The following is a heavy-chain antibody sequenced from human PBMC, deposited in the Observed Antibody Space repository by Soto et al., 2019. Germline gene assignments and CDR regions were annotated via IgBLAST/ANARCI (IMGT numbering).Heavy chain of an antibody. Sequence: ASVKVSCKASGYTFTSYGISWVRQAPGQGLEWMGWISPYNGNTEYAQKLQGRVTMSTDTSTSTAYMELRSLRSDDTAMYYCARGGYNYGMDVWGQGTSVTVSS. CDR2: ISPYNGNT. V-gene: IGHV1-18*01. CDR1: GYTFTSYG. J-gene: IGHJ6*02. CDR3: ARGGYNYGMDV.